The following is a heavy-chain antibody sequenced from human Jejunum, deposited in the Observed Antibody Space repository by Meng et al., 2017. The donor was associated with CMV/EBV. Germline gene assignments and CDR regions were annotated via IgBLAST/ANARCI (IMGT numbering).Heavy chain of an antibody. V-gene: IGHV3-23*01. J-gene: IGHJ1*01. Sequence: EVQLLESGGGLVQPGGFLRLSCAATGFIFSDAAMRWVRQAPGKGLEWVSAISGTGDESYYAESVKGRFTISRDNSKNILFLQMNNLRAEDTALYYCVGLLTGYYSHHWGQGTLVTVSS. CDR1: GFIFSDAA. D-gene: IGHD3-9*01. CDR2: ISGTGDES. CDR3: VGLLTGYYSHH.